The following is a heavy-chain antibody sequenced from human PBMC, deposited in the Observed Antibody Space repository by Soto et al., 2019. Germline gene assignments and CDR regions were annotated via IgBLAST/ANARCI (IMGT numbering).Heavy chain of an antibody. Sequence: QVQLQQWGAGLLKPSETLSLTCAVYGGSFSSYYWRWIRQPPGKGLEWIGQINHYGSTDYNPSLKIRVTISVDTSKNHFSLRLSSVTAADTAMYYCATHCSSTSCYYTFDPWGQGTLVTVSS. CDR1: GGSFSSYY. CDR2: INHYGST. CDR3: ATHCSSTSCYYTFDP. J-gene: IGHJ5*02. V-gene: IGHV4-34*01. D-gene: IGHD2-2*01.